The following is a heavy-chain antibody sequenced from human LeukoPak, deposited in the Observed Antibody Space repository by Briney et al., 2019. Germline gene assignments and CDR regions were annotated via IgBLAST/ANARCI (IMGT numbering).Heavy chain of an antibody. Sequence: GGSLRPSCAASGYMFSSYWMTWVRQAPGEGREWVAHIKEDGSQTNYVDSVKGRFTISRDNAKNSLYLQMNTLRAEDTTVYYCARDNGWFRFEHWGRGTLVTVSS. CDR1: GYMFSSYW. CDR2: IKEDGSQT. V-gene: IGHV3-7*01. D-gene: IGHD6-19*01. J-gene: IGHJ4*02. CDR3: ARDNGWFRFEH.